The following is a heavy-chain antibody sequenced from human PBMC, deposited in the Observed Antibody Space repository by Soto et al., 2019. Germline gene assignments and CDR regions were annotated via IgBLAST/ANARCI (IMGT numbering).Heavy chain of an antibody. CDR3: ARGDVLRFLEWLSPYYGMDV. CDR2: ISYTGST. J-gene: IGHJ6*01. CDR1: GDSITSYY. Sequence: SETLSLTCTVSGDSITSYYWSWIRQPPGKGLEWVGYISYTGSTIYNPSLESRATISLDTSKNQVSLSLNSVTVADTAVYYCARGDVLRFLEWLSPYYGMDVWGQGTTDTVSS. V-gene: IGHV4-59*13. D-gene: IGHD3-3*01.